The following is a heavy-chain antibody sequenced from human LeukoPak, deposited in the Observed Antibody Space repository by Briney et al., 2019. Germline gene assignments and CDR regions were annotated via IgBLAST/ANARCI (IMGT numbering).Heavy chain of an antibody. J-gene: IGHJ5*02. D-gene: IGHD6-13*01. CDR1: GYTFTSYG. Sequence: ASVKVSCKASGYTFTSYGISWVRQAPGQGLEWVGWISAYNGNTNYAQKLQGRVTMTTNTSTSTAYMELRSLRSDDPAVYSWARDRIAAADWFDPWGQGTLVTVSS. V-gene: IGHV1-18*01. CDR2: ISAYNGNT. CDR3: ARDRIAAADWFDP.